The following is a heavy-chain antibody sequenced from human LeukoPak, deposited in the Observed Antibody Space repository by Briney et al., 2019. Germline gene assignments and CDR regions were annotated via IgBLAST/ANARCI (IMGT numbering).Heavy chain of an antibody. D-gene: IGHD4-11*01. V-gene: IGHV1-69*04. Sequence: SVKVSCKASGGTFSSYAISWVRQAPGQGLEWMGRIIPILGIANYAQKFQGRVTITADKSTSTAYMELGSLRSEDTAVYYCARMTTQYYYYGMDVWGQGTTVTVSS. CDR3: ARMTTQYYYYGMDV. CDR2: IIPILGIA. CDR1: GGTFSSYA. J-gene: IGHJ6*02.